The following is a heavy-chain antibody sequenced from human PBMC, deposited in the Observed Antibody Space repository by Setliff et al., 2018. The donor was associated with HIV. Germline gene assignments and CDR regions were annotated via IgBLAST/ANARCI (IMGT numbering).Heavy chain of an antibody. D-gene: IGHD3-22*01. CDR1: GFTFSAYR. CDR3: ATSYFDRSGYLGS. CDR2: ISSSGNTR. J-gene: IGHJ5*02. Sequence: GGSLRLSCAASGFTFSAYRMNWVRQAPGKGLEWVSSISSSGNTRYYADSVKGRFTISRDNAKNSLYLQMNSLGAEDTAVYYCATSYFDRSGYLGSWGQGTLVTVSS. V-gene: IGHV3-48*01.